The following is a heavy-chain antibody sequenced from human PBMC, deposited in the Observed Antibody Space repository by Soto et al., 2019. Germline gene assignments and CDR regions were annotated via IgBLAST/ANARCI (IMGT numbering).Heavy chain of an antibody. D-gene: IGHD3-22*01. V-gene: IGHV3-7*04. CDR1: GFSFSNYW. CDR3: AREDYHDTSGPCSDAFDI. J-gene: IGHJ3*02. CDR2: IKPDGSQK. Sequence: EVQLVESGGGLVQPGGSLRLSCAASGFSFSNYWMSWVRQAPGKGLEWVANIKPDGSQKWYVDSVKGRFTISRDNAKNPLYLQRFSLRVDDTSMYYCAREDYHDTSGPCSDAFDIWGQGTMVTVSS.